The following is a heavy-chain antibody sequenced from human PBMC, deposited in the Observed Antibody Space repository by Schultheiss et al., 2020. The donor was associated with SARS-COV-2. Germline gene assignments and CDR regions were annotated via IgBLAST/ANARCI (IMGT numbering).Heavy chain of an antibody. Sequence: SETLSLTCIVSGDSVSSYSWSWIRQAPGEGLEWIGYIYNRGSTSYNPSLKSRVTISVDTSKNQFSLKLSSVTAADTAVYYCARAPRGMVGATTLWFDPWGQGTLVTVSS. V-gene: IGHV4-59*02. CDR2: IYNRGST. CDR3: ARAPRGMVGATTLWFDP. D-gene: IGHD1-26*01. J-gene: IGHJ5*02. CDR1: GDSVSSYS.